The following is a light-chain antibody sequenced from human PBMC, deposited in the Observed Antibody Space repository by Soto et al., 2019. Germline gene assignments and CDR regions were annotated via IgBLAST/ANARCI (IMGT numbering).Light chain of an antibody. J-gene: IGKJ4*01. CDR2: AAS. V-gene: IGKV1-5*01. CDR1: QSISNW. CDR3: QQVDAYPAT. Sequence: DIQMTQSPSALPASVGDRVTITCRASQSISNWLAWYQQKPGTAPKVLIYAASILQSGVPSRFSGGGSGTDFTLTINRMQPEDFATYYCQQVDAYPATFGGGTKVDIK.